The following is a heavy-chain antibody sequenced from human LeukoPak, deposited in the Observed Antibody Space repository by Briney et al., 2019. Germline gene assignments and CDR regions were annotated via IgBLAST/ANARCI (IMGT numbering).Heavy chain of an antibody. V-gene: IGHV3-66*01. CDR1: GFSFSSYY. J-gene: IGHJ4*02. D-gene: IGHD2-21*02. CDR3: TRGQSYCGADCYSD. Sequence: GGSLRLSCAASGFSFSSYYMSWVRQPPGRGLEWVSVMYTGGGRYYGDSVKGRFTISRDNSKNTVFLQMNSLRVEDTALYYRTRGQSYCGADCYSDWGQGTLVTVSS. CDR2: MYTGGGR.